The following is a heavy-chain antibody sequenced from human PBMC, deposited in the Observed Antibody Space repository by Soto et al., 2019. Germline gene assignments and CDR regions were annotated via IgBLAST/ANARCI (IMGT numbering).Heavy chain of an antibody. V-gene: IGHV3-23*01. CDR1: GFTFSSYD. Sequence: PGGSLRLSCAASGFTFSSYDMSWVRQAPGKGLEWVSAISGGGGSTYNADSVKGRFTISRDNSKNTLYLQMNSLRAGDTAVYYCARPNLYCSSTSCYDYWGQGTLVTVSS. J-gene: IGHJ4*02. CDR2: ISGGGGST. D-gene: IGHD2-2*01. CDR3: ARPNLYCSSTSCYDY.